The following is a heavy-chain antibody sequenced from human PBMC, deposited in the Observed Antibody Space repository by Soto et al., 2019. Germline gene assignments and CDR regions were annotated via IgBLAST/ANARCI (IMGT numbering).Heavy chain of an antibody. D-gene: IGHD5-12*01. V-gene: IGHV1-18*01. CDR3: ARESRRGYSGYGALGVFDY. J-gene: IGHJ4*02. CDR1: GYTFTSYG. CDR2: ISAYNGNT. Sequence: ASVKVSCKASGYTFTSYGISWVRQAPGQGLEWMGWISAYNGNTNYAQKLQGRVTMTTDTSTSTAYMELSSLRSEDTAVYYCARESRRGYSGYGALGVFDYWGQGTLVTVPS.